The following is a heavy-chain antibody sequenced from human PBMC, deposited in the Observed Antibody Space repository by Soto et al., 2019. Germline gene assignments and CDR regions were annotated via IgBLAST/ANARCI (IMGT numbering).Heavy chain of an antibody. CDR1: GFTFSSYA. V-gene: IGHV3-23*01. CDR2: ISGSGGST. D-gene: IGHD3-3*01. CDR3: ASVSGLSDIWSLDY. Sequence: PGGSLRLSCAASGFTFSSYAMSWVRQAPGKGLEWVSAISGSGGSTYYADSVKGRFTISRDNSKNTLYLQMNSLRAEDTAVYYSASVSGLSDIWSLDYWGQGILVTVSS. J-gene: IGHJ4*02.